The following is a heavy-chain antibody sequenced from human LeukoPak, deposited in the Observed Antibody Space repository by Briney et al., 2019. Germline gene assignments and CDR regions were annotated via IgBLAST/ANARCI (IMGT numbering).Heavy chain of an antibody. Sequence: GGSLRLSCAASGFTFSSYSMNWFRQAPGKGLEWFSSISSSSSYIYYADSMKGRFTISRDNAKNSLYLQMNSLRAEDTAVYYCASGPYCSGGSCYIAEYFQHWGQGTLVTVSS. CDR3: ASGPYCSGGSCYIAEYFQH. CDR2: ISSSSSYI. CDR1: GFTFSSYS. D-gene: IGHD2-15*01. J-gene: IGHJ1*01. V-gene: IGHV3-21*01.